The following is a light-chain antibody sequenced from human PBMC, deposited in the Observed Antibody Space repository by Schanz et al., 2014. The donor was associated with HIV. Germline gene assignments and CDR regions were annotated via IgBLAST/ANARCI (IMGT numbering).Light chain of an antibody. CDR1: SSDFGDYNY. Sequence: QSALTQPASVSGSPGQSITISCTGTSSDFGDYNYVSWYQQHPGKAPKLMIYDVSNRPSGVPDRFSGSKSGSTASLTVSGLQPEDEADYFCATWDDSLEGWVFGGGTKLTVL. J-gene: IGLJ3*02. CDR2: DVS. V-gene: IGLV2-14*03. CDR3: ATWDDSLEGWV.